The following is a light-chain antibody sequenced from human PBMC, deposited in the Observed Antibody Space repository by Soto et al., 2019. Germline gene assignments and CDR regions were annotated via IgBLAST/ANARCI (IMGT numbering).Light chain of an antibody. V-gene: IGKV3-15*01. Sequence: EIVMTQSPATLSLSPGPRATLSCRASQSVSTNLAWYQQHPGQAPRVLIYGSSSRATGVPARFSGSGSGTEFTLTISSLQSEDSGIYYCLQDNDWPLSTFGQGTRLEIK. CDR2: GSS. CDR1: QSVSTN. J-gene: IGKJ5*01. CDR3: LQDNDWPLST.